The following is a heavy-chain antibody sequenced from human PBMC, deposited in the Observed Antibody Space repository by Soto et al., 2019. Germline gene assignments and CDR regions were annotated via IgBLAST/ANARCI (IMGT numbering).Heavy chain of an antibody. Sequence: SCAASGFIFSSLAMSWVRQAPGKGLEWVSAIPGSGGTTYYADSVKGRFTFSRDNSKNTLYLQMNSLRAEDTAVYYCAKTANGWFSAFDIWGQGTMVTVSS. CDR2: IPGSGGTT. D-gene: IGHD6-19*01. CDR3: AKTANGWFSAFDI. V-gene: IGHV3-23*01. J-gene: IGHJ3*02. CDR1: GFIFSSLA.